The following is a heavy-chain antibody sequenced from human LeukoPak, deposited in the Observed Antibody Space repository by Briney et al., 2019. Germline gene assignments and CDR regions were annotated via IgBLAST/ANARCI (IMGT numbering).Heavy chain of an antibody. CDR2: IWYDGSKK. CDR3: ARDFSLTRLERPFDY. V-gene: IGHV3-33*01. J-gene: IGHJ4*02. D-gene: IGHD1-1*01. Sequence: GGSLRLSCAASGFSFSNYGIHWVRQAPGKGLEWVAFIWYDGSKKYYTDSVKGRFTISRDNAKNSLYLQMNSLRAEDTAVYYCARDFSLTRLERPFDYWGQGTLVTVSS. CDR1: GFSFSNYG.